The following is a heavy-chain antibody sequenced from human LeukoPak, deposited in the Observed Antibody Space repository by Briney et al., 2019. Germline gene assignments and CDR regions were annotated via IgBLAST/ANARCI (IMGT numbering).Heavy chain of an antibody. V-gene: IGHV3-23*01. J-gene: IGHJ4*02. CDR3: AKDRRLAAFDY. Sequence: GGSLRLSCAASGFTFSSYWMHWVRQPPGKGLEWVSGITGRGESIYYAGSVKGRFTISRDNSKNTLYLQMNSLRAEDTAVYYCAKDRRLAAFDYGGQGTLVTVSS. CDR1: GFTFSSYW. CDR2: ITGRGESI. D-gene: IGHD6-25*01.